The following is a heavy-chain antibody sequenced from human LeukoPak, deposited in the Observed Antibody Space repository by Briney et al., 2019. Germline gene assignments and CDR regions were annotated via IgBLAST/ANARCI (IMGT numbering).Heavy chain of an antibody. D-gene: IGHD5-24*01. CDR1: GFTFSSYD. J-gene: IGHJ4*02. V-gene: IGHV3-13*01. Sequence: QTGGSLRVSCAASGFTFSSYDMHWVRQATGKGLEWVSAIGTAGDTYYPGSVKGRFTISRENAKNSLYLQMNSLRAGDTAVYYCARDQGDGYDYWGQGTLVTVSS. CDR3: ARDQGDGYDY. CDR2: IGTAGDT.